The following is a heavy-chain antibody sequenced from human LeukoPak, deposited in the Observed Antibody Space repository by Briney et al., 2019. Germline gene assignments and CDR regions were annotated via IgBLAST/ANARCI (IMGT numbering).Heavy chain of an antibody. V-gene: IGHV3-23*01. CDR1: GFTFSSYA. J-gene: IGHJ3*02. D-gene: IGHD3-10*01. CDR3: AKDRGPHPDAFDI. Sequence: PGGPLRLSCAASGFTFSSYAMSWVRQAPGKGLEWVSAISGSGGSTYYADSVKGRFTLSRDNSKNTLYLQMNSLRAEDTAVYYCAKDRGPHPDAFDIWGQGTMVTVSS. CDR2: ISGSGGST.